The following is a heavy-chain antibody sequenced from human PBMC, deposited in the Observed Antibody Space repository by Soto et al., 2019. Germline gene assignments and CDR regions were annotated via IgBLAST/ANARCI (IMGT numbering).Heavy chain of an antibody. CDR1: GGTFSSYA. CDR2: IIPIFGTA. J-gene: IGHJ5*02. Sequence: QVQLVQSGAEVKKPGSSVKVSCKASGGTFSSYAISWVRQAPGQGLEWMGGIIPIFGTANYAQKFQGRVTITADESTSTAYMELSSLRSEDTAVYYCAIDPYYYDSSGYYATNWFDPWGQGTLVTVSS. D-gene: IGHD3-22*01. CDR3: AIDPYYYDSSGYYATNWFDP. V-gene: IGHV1-69*01.